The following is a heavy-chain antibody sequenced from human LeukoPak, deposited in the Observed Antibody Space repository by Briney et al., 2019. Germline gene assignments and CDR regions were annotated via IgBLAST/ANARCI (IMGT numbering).Heavy chain of an antibody. CDR3: ARVPPDGYSVLSNWFDP. J-gene: IGHJ5*02. CDR2: INAGNGNT. V-gene: IGHV1-3*01. D-gene: IGHD3-22*01. CDR1: GYTFTSYA. Sequence: PGGSLRLSCAASGYTFTSYAMHWVRQAPGQRLEWMGWINAGNGNTKYSQKFQGRVTITRDTSASTAYMELSSLRSEDTAVYYCARVPPDGYSVLSNWFDPWGQGTLVTVSS.